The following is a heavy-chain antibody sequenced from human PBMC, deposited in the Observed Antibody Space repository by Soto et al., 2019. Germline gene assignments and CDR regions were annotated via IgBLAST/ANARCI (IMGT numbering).Heavy chain of an antibody. D-gene: IGHD3-10*01. J-gene: IGHJ6*02. Sequence: EVQLLESGGGLVQPGGSLRLSCAASGFTFSSYAMSWVRQAPGKGLEWVSAISGSGGSTYYADSVKGRFTISRDNSKNTLYLQMNSLRAEDTAVYYCAKGSAYYYGSGSYFNYYYYGMDVWGQGTTVTVSS. CDR3: AKGSAYYYGSGSYFNYYYYGMDV. CDR2: ISGSGGST. V-gene: IGHV3-23*01. CDR1: GFTFSSYA.